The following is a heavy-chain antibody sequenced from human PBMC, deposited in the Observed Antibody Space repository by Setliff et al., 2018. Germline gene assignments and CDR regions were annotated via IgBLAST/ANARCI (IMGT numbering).Heavy chain of an antibody. V-gene: IGHV3-64*02. D-gene: IGHD3-10*01. CDR3: ARASRFGTVVYKGDYYMDV. CDR1: GFTFSAYA. J-gene: IGHJ6*03. CDR2: ISNDGRRT. Sequence: GGSLRLSCAASGFTFSAYAMHWVRQAPVKGLEYVSAISNDGRRTYYTDSVKGRFTISRDNPKNTLYLQMGSLRSEDTAVYYCARASRFGTVVYKGDYYMDVWGKGTTVTVSS.